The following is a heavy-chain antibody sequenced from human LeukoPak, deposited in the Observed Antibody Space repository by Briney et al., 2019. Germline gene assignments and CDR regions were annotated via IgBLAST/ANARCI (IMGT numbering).Heavy chain of an antibody. J-gene: IGHJ4*02. Sequence: SETLSLTCTVSGGSISSSSYYWGWIRQPPGKGLEWIGSIYYSGSTYYNPSLKSRVTISVDTSKNQFSLKLSSVTAADTAVYYCAREAWATPLDYWGQGTLVTVSS. CDR3: AREAWATPLDY. V-gene: IGHV4-39*02. CDR2: IYYSGST. D-gene: IGHD5-12*01. CDR1: GGSISSSSYY.